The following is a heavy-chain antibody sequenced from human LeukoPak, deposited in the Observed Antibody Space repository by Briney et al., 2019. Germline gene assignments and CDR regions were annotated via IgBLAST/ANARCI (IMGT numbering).Heavy chain of an antibody. CDR3: ARYYTSDAFDI. V-gene: IGHV4-61*02. Sequence: SETLSLTCTVSGGSISSGSYCWSWIRQPAGKGLEWIGRIYTSGSTNYNPSLKSRVTISVDTSKNQFSLKLSSVTAADTAVYYCARYYTSDAFDIWGQGTMVTVSS. J-gene: IGHJ3*02. D-gene: IGHD1-26*01. CDR1: GGSISSGSYC. CDR2: IYTSGST.